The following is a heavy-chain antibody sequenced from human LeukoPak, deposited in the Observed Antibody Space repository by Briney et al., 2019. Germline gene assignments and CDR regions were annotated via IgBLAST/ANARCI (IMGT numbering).Heavy chain of an antibody. V-gene: IGHV3-33*06. D-gene: IGHD3-22*01. CDR1: GFTFSSYG. CDR3: AKGNYDSPPSYYYYYMDV. CDR2: IWYDGSNK. Sequence: PGGSLRLSCAASGFTFSSYGMHWVRQAPGKGLEWVAVIWYDGSNKYYADSVKGRFTISRDNSKNTLYLQMSSLRAEDTAVYYCAKGNYDSPPSYYYYYMDVWGKGTTVTVSS. J-gene: IGHJ6*03.